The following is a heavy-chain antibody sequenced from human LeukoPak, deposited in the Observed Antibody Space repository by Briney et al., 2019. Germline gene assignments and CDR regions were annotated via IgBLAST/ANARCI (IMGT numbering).Heavy chain of an antibody. CDR2: IYSGGST. CDR1: GFTFSSYG. J-gene: IGHJ5*02. D-gene: IGHD4-11*01. V-gene: IGHV3-NL1*01. CDR3: ASRATVTTDRFWFDP. Sequence: GGSLRLSCAASGFTFSSYGMHWVRQAPGKGLKWVSVIYSGGSTYYADSVKGRFTISRDNSKNTLYLQMNSLRAEDTAVYYCASRATVTTDRFWFDPWGQGTLVTVSS.